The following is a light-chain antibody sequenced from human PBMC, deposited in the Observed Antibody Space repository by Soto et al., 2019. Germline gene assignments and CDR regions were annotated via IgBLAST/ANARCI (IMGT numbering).Light chain of an antibody. V-gene: IGKV1-5*01. Sequence: DIQMTQSPSTLSASVGDKVTITCRASQSINNWLAWYQQKPGKAPKLLIYDASSLESGVPSRFSGSGSGTEFSLSISGLQSDDFATYYCQEYNSYSGTFGQGTKVEIK. CDR3: QEYNSYSGT. J-gene: IGKJ1*01. CDR2: DAS. CDR1: QSINNW.